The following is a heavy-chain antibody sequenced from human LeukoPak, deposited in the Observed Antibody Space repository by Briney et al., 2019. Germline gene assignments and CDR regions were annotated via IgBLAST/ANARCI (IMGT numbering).Heavy chain of an antibody. Sequence: ASVKVSCKASGYTFTNYYMHWVRQAPGQGLESMGIINPSGGSTSYAQKFQGRVTLTRDTSTSTVYMELSSLRSEDTAVYYCARAPPPSRGYYDLDVWGKGTTVTISS. CDR3: ARAPPPSRGYYDLDV. V-gene: IGHV1-46*01. CDR1: GYTFTNYY. D-gene: IGHD6-6*01. CDR2: INPSGGST. J-gene: IGHJ6*03.